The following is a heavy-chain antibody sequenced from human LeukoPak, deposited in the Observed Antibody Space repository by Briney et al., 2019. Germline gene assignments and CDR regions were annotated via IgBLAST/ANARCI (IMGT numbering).Heavy chain of an antibody. J-gene: IGHJ4*02. CDR2: INYGGTT. CDR3: ASKSLGYSYGWY. V-gene: IGHV4-39*07. Sequence: SEPLSLTCTLSGGSISSINYFWRSIRQPPGQELEWIASINYGGTTYYTPYIKCRVDISVATSKNQFSLKLRSVAAADTAVYYCASKSLGYSYGWYWGQGTLVTVSS. CDR1: GGSISSINYF. D-gene: IGHD5-18*01.